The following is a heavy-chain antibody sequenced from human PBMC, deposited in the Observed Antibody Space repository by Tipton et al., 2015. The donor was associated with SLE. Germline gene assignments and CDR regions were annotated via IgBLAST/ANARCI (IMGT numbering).Heavy chain of an antibody. Sequence: QLVQSGGGLVRPGGSLRLSCAASGFTFSSYSMNWVRQAPGKGLEWVSSISSSSRTIYYADSVKGRFTISRDNAKNSLYLLMNSLRAADTAVYYCARDHQSMDAFDIWGQGTMVTVSS. J-gene: IGHJ3*02. CDR2: ISSSSRTI. CDR1: GFTFSSYS. D-gene: IGHD2-2*01. V-gene: IGHV3-48*01. CDR3: ARDHQSMDAFDI.